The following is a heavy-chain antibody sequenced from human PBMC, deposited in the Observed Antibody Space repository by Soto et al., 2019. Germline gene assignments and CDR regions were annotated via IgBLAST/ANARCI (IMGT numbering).Heavy chain of an antibody. Sequence: SVKVSCKASGGTFSSYAISWVRQAPGQGLEWMGGIIPIFGTANYAQKFQGRVTITADESTSTAYMELSSLRSEDTVVYYCASTYRYSSSWYNLAYWGQGTLVTVSS. CDR1: GGTFSSYA. J-gene: IGHJ4*02. D-gene: IGHD6-13*01. CDR3: ASTYRYSSSWYNLAY. V-gene: IGHV1-69*13. CDR2: IIPIFGTA.